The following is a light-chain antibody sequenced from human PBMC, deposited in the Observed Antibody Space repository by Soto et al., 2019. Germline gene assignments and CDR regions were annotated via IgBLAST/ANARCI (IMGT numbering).Light chain of an antibody. CDR2: ASF. J-gene: IGKJ4*01. CDR3: QQPTSYQLT. Sequence: DIQMTQSPSSVSASVGDSVTITCRASQGIGGWLAWYQQKPGKAPKLLIYASFILQSGVPSRFSGSRSGTDFTLTISSLQPEDFATYYCQQPTSYQLTFGGGTKVEIK. CDR1: QGIGGW. V-gene: IGKV1-12*01.